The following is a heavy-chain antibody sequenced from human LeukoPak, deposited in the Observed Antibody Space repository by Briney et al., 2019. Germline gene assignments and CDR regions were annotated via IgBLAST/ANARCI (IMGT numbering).Heavy chain of an antibody. J-gene: IGHJ6*03. CDR1: GYSISSGYY. CDR3: ARGTYGYYMDV. Sequence: SETLSLTCAVSGYSISSGYYWGWIRQPPGKGLEWIGSIYHSGSTYYNPSLKSRVTISLDTSKNQFSLKLSSVTAADTAVYFCARGTYGYYMDVWGKGTTVTVSS. V-gene: IGHV4-38-2*01. CDR2: IYHSGST. D-gene: IGHD4-17*01.